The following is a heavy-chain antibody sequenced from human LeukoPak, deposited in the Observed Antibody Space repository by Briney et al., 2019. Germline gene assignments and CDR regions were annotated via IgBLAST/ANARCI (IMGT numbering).Heavy chain of an antibody. Sequence: SETLSLTCAVYGGSFSGYYWSWIRQPPGKGGEWMGEINHSGSTNYNPSLKSRGTISVDTSKNHFSLKLSSVTAADPAVYYCARGADSSGYYSIFYFDYWGQGTLVTVSS. CDR3: ARGADSSGYYSIFYFDY. D-gene: IGHD3-22*01. CDR1: GGSFSGYY. V-gene: IGHV4-34*01. J-gene: IGHJ4*02. CDR2: INHSGST.